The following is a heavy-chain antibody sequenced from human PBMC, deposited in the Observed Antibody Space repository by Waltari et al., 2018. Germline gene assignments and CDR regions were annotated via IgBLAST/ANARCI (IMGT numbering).Heavy chain of an antibody. V-gene: IGHV3-30*01. Sequence: QVQLVESGGGVVQPGRSLRLSCAASGFTFSSYAMHWVRQAPGKGLEWVAVISYDGSNKYYADSVKGRFTISRDNSKNTLYLQMNSLRAEDTAVYYCARLPHSSGYAFDYWGQGTLVTVSS. CDR1: GFTFSSYA. CDR2: ISYDGSNK. CDR3: ARLPHSSGYAFDY. J-gene: IGHJ4*02. D-gene: IGHD3-22*01.